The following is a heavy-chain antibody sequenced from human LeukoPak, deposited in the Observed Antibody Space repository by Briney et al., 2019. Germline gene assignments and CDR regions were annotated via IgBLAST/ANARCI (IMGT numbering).Heavy chain of an antibody. Sequence: GPSVTLPCKASGYTFTSYGISWVRLAPGQGLEWMGWISAYNGNTNYAQKLQGRVTMTTDISTSTAYMELRSLRSDDTAVYYCASSFSTTVTYLFDYWGQRAIVADSS. V-gene: IGHV1-18*01. J-gene: IGHJ4*02. CDR3: ASSFSTTVTYLFDY. CDR1: GYTFTSYG. CDR2: ISAYNGNT. D-gene: IGHD4-17*01.